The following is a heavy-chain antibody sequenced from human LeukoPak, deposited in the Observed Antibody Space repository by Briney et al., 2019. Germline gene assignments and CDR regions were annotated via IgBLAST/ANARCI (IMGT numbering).Heavy chain of an antibody. CDR3: AADCMVGATRLYYFDY. CDR2: INPNGAGT. Sequence: ASVKVTCKASGYTFTSYYIHWVRQAPGQGLEWMGIINPNGAGTTYAQKFQGRVTMTRDTSTSTVYMELSSLRSEDTAVYYCAADCMVGATRLYYFDYWGQGTLVTVSS. V-gene: IGHV1-46*01. J-gene: IGHJ4*02. CDR1: GYTFTSYY. D-gene: IGHD1-26*01.